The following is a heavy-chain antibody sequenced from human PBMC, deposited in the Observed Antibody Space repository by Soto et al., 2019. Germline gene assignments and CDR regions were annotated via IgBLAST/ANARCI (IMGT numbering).Heavy chain of an antibody. D-gene: IGHD3-22*01. J-gene: IGHJ4*02. Sequence: GASVKVSCKASGYTFTGYYMHWVRQAPGQGLEWMGWINPNSGGTNYAQKFQGWVTMTRDTSISTAYMELSRLRSDDTAVYYCARGTITMIVVVITYFDYWGQGTLVTVSS. CDR2: INPNSGGT. CDR3: ARGTITMIVVVITYFDY. V-gene: IGHV1-2*04. CDR1: GYTFTGYY.